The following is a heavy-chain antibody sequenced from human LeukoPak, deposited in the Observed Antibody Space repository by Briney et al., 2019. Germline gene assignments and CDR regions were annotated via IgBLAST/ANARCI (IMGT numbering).Heavy chain of an antibody. V-gene: IGHV4-39*01. CDR1: GGSISSSTYY. CDR2: IYYSGTT. J-gene: IGHJ6*03. Sequence: SETLSLTCTVSGGSISSSTYYWGWVRQPPGKGLEWIGSIYYSGTTYYNPSLKSRVTISVDTSKNQFSLKLSSVTAADTAVYYCARLVVVAATHYYMDVWGKGTTVTVSS. CDR3: ARLVVVAATHYYMDV. D-gene: IGHD2-15*01.